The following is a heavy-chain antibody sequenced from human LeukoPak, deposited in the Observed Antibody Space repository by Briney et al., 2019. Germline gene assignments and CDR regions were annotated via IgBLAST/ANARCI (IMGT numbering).Heavy chain of an antibody. Sequence: GGSLRLSCAASGFTFSSYWMTWVRQAPGKGLEWVANIKQDGSEQSYVDSVRGRFTIFRDNAKNSLYLQMSSLRAEDTAVYYCARRYSGTYRIDYWGQGTLVTVSS. V-gene: IGHV3-7*01. D-gene: IGHD1-26*01. CDR3: ARRYSGTYRIDY. J-gene: IGHJ4*02. CDR2: IKQDGSEQ. CDR1: GFTFSSYW.